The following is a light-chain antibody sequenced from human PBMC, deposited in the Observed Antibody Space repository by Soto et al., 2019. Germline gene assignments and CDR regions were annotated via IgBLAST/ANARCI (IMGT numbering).Light chain of an antibody. Sequence: DLQMTQSPFTLAASLGDRVTITCRASQSISTSFAWYQQKPGKAPKLLIYKASSLDSGVPSRFRGSGSGTEFTLTISSLQPDDFATYHCQQVNDYPITFGQGTRLEIK. CDR2: KAS. V-gene: IGKV1-5*03. J-gene: IGKJ5*01. CDR1: QSISTS. CDR3: QQVNDYPIT.